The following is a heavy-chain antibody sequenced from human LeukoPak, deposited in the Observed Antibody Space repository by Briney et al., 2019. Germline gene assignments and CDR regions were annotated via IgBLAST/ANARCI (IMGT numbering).Heavy chain of an antibody. Sequence: PGRSLRLSCAASGFTFNNYAMTWVRQAPGKGLEWVSTISDSVSGGSTYYADSVKGRFTISRDNSKNTLYLQMNSLRAEDTAVYYCAKDRTGYSYGYFLSPWGQGTLVTVSS. V-gene: IGHV3-23*01. J-gene: IGHJ5*02. CDR2: ISDSVSGGST. CDR1: GFTFNNYA. D-gene: IGHD5-18*01. CDR3: AKDRTGYSYGYFLSP.